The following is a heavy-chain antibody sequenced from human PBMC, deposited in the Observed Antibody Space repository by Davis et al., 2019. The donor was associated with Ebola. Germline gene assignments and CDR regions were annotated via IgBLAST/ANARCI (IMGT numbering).Heavy chain of an antibody. CDR1: GFTFSSYA. CDR3: ARALAGSLWFDY. D-gene: IGHD3-10*01. CDR2: ISYDGSNK. V-gene: IGHV3-30*14. Sequence: PGGSLRLSCAASGFTFSSYAMHWVRQAPGKGLEWVAVISYDGSNKYYADSVKGRFTISRDNSKNTLYLQMGSLRAEDMAVYYCARALAGSLWFDYWGQGTLVTVSS. J-gene: IGHJ4*02.